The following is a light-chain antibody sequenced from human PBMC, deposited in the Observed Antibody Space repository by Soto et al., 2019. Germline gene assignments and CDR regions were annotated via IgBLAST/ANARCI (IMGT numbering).Light chain of an antibody. Sequence: EIVLTQSPGTLSLSPGERATLSCRASQSVSSSYLAWYQQKPGQAPRLLIYGASSRATGIPDRFSGSGSGTDFTLTISRLEPEDSAVYYCQQYHNWPPLTFGGGTKVAIK. V-gene: IGKV3-20*01. CDR3: QQYHNWPPLT. CDR2: GAS. CDR1: QSVSSSY. J-gene: IGKJ4*01.